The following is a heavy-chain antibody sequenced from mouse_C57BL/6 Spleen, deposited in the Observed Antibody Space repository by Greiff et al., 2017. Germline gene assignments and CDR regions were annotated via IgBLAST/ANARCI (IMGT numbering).Heavy chain of an antibody. CDR3: ARTSAVYFDV. J-gene: IGHJ1*03. V-gene: IGHV1-50*01. CDR2: IDPSDSYT. D-gene: IGHD3-1*01. CDR1: GYTFTSYW. Sequence: QVQLQQPGAELVMPGASVKLSCKASGYTFTSYWMQWVKQRPGQGLEWIGEIDPSDSYTNYNQKFKGKATLTVDTSSSTAYMQRSSLTSEDSAVYYCARTSAVYFDVWGTGTTVTVSS.